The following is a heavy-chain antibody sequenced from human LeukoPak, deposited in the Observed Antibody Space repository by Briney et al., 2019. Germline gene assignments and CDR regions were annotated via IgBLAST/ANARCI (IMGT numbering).Heavy chain of an antibody. CDR1: GFTFSSYA. J-gene: IGHJ3*02. D-gene: IGHD3-22*01. Sequence: GGSLRLSCAASGFTFSSYAMSWVRQAPGKGLEWVSAISGSGGSTYYADSVKGRFTISRDNSKNTLYLQMNSLRAEDTAVYYCATGAPIVVVLYQDAFDIWGQGTMVTVSS. CDR3: ATGAPIVVVLYQDAFDI. CDR2: ISGSGGST. V-gene: IGHV3-23*01.